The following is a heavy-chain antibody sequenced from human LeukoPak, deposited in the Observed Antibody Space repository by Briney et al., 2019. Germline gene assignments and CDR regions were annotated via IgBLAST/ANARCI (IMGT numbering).Heavy chain of an antibody. CDR3: ARLRPLLDQLLYFAFDS. D-gene: IGHD2-2*02. V-gene: IGHV4-59*11. Sequence: SETLSLTCSVSNASISSHFWTWVRQPPGEGLEWIGHIHYSGTTNYNPSLKSRVTLSLDTSKNQFSLELTSVTAADTAIFYCARLRPLLDQLLYFAFDSWGQGTLVTVSS. J-gene: IGHJ5*01. CDR1: NASISSHF. CDR2: IHYSGTT.